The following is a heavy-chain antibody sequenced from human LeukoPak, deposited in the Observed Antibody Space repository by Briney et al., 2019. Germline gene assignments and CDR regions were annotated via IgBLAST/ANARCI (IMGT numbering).Heavy chain of an antibody. CDR2: IKSRIDGGTT. V-gene: IGHV3-15*07. D-gene: IGHD2-15*01. CDR1: GFTFTKAY. Sequence: NTGGSLRLSCAASGFTFTKAYMSWVRQAPGKGLEWVGRIKSRIDGGTTDFAAPVKGRFTISRDDSKNMLYLQMNSLKNEDTAVYYCTTGWLDYWGQGSLVTVSS. J-gene: IGHJ4*02. CDR3: TTGWLDY.